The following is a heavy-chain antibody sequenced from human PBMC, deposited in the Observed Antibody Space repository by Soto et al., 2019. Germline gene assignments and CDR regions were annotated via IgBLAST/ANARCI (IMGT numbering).Heavy chain of an antibody. D-gene: IGHD2-15*01. CDR3: APHVHCSGGSCHYDAFDI. Sequence: EVQLLESGGGLVQPGESLRLSCAFSGFIFGNYMMTWVRQATGKGLEWVSTIRAGGESTYYADSVKGRFTISRDNSKNTLYLQMDSLGVDDTSVYYCAPHVHCSGGSCHYDAFDIRGQGTMVTVSS. V-gene: IGHV3-23*01. CDR1: GFIFGNYM. CDR2: IRAGGEST. J-gene: IGHJ3*02.